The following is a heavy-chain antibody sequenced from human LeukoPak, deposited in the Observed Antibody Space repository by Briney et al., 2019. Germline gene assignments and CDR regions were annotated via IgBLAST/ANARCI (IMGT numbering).Heavy chain of an antibody. CDR1: GFTFSSYA. Sequence: GGSLRLSCAASGFTFSSYAMSLVRQAPGKGLEWVSAISGSGGSTYYADSVKGRSTISRDNSKNTLYLQMNSLRVDDTAVYYCAKSFYPGGSSFTFNIWGQGTLVTVSS. V-gene: IGHV3-23*01. CDR3: AKSFYPGGSSFTFNI. CDR2: ISGSGGST. D-gene: IGHD3-10*01. J-gene: IGHJ3*02.